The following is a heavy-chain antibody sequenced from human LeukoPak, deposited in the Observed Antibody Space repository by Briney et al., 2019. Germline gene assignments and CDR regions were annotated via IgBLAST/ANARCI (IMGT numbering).Heavy chain of an antibody. Sequence: SETLSLTCSVSGGSISSGSYYWSWIRQPAGKGLEWIGRIYTSGSTNYNPSLKSRVTISVDTSKNQFSLKLSSVTAADTAVYYCARVMAAIWPHDAFDIWGQGTMVTVSS. CDR3: ARVMAAIWPHDAFDI. V-gene: IGHV4-61*02. D-gene: IGHD2-2*01. CDR2: IYTSGST. CDR1: GGSISSGSYY. J-gene: IGHJ3*02.